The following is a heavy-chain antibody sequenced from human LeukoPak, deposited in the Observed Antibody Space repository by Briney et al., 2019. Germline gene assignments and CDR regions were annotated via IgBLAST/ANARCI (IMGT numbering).Heavy chain of an antibody. CDR1: GFTFSNYG. CDR3: ARDENPPVAGFDY. Sequence: GGSLRLSCAASGFTFSNYGMHWVRQAPGKGLEWVAVISYDGSNKYYADSVKGRFTISRDNSKNTLYLQMNSLRAEDTAVYYCARDENPPVAGFDYWGQGTLVTVSS. CDR2: ISYDGSNK. V-gene: IGHV3-30*03. J-gene: IGHJ4*02. D-gene: IGHD6-19*01.